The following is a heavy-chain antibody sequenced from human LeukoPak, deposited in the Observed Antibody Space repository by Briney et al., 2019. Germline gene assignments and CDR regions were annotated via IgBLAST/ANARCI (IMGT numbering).Heavy chain of an antibody. V-gene: IGHV3-20*04. CDR3: AREVGNINYYYYYMDV. CDR2: INWNGGST. CDR1: GFTFDDYG. J-gene: IGHJ6*03. D-gene: IGHD2/OR15-2a*01. Sequence: GGSLRLSCAASGFTFDDYGLSWVRQAPGKGLEWVSTINWNGGSTGYADSVKGRFTISRDNAKNSLYLQMNSLRAEDTALYYCAREVGNINYYYYYMDVWGKGTTVTVSS.